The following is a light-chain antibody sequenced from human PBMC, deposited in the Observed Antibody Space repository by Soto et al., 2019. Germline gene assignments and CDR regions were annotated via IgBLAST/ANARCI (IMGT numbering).Light chain of an antibody. J-gene: IGKJ5*01. Sequence: ELVMTLSLGTVSVSLRESATLSCRASQSVSTYLAWYQQRPGQAPRLLIYGASSRATGIPDRFSGSGSGTDFTLTISRLEPEDFAVYYCQQYGSSWITFGQGTRLEI. CDR1: QSVSTY. V-gene: IGKV3-20*01. CDR2: GAS. CDR3: QQYGSSWIT.